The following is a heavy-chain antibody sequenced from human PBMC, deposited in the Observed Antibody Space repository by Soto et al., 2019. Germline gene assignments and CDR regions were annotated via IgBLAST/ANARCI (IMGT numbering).Heavy chain of an antibody. CDR3: AREGYSSFIDY. Sequence: SETLSLTCTVSGGSISSYYWSWIRQPPGKGLEWIGYIYYSGSTNYNPSLKSRVTISVDTSKNQFSLKLSSVTAADTAVYYCAREGYSSFIDYWGQGTLVTVSS. D-gene: IGHD6-13*01. V-gene: IGHV4-59*01. CDR1: GGSISSYY. J-gene: IGHJ4*02. CDR2: IYYSGST.